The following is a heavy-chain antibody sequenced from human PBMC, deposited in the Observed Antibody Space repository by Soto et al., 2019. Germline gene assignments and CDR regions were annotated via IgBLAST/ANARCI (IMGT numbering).Heavy chain of an antibody. CDR1: GFTFSSYG. Sequence: QVQLVESGGGVVQPGRSLRFSCAASGFTFSSYGMHWVRQAPGKGLEWVAVISSDGSNKYYGDSVKGRFTISRDNSKNKLYLQMSSLRAEDTAVYYCAGGYYFFDYWGQGTLVTVSS. J-gene: IGHJ4*02. V-gene: IGHV3-30*03. D-gene: IGHD3-10*01. CDR3: AGGYYFFDY. CDR2: ISSDGSNK.